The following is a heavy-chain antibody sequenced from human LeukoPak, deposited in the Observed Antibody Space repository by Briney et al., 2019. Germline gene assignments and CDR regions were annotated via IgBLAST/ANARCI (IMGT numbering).Heavy chain of an antibody. D-gene: IGHD3-10*01. CDR3: AKDVSRYYYGSGSSKLDY. V-gene: IGHV3-30*18. J-gene: IGHJ4*02. Sequence: PGRSLRLSCAASGFTFSSYGMHWVRQAPGKGLEWVAVISYDGSNKYYADSVKGRFTISRDNSKNTLYLQMNSLRAEDTAVYYCAKDVSRYYYGSGSSKLDYWGQGTLVTVSS. CDR1: GFTFSSYG. CDR2: ISYDGSNK.